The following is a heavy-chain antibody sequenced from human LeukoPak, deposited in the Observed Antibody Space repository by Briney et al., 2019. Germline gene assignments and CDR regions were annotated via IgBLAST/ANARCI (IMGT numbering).Heavy chain of an antibody. D-gene: IGHD1-26*01. CDR3: ARDHSGSYYGAFDI. CDR1: GFTVSSNY. J-gene: IGHJ3*02. Sequence: PGGSLRLSCAASGFTVSSNYMSWVRQAPGKGLEWVSVIYSGGSTYYANSVKGRFTISRDNSKNTLYLQMNSLRAEDTAVYYCARDHSGSYYGAFDIWGQGTMVTVSS. V-gene: IGHV3-53*01. CDR2: IYSGGST.